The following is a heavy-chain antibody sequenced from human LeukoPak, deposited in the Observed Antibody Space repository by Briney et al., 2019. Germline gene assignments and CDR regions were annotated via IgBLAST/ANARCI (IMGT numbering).Heavy chain of an antibody. CDR1: GFTFSSYW. J-gene: IGHJ5*02. Sequence: HPGGSLRLSCAASGFTFSSYWMSWVRQAPGKGLEWVANIKQDGSEKYYVDSVKGRFTISRQNAKNSLFLQMNSLRAEDTAVYYCARQRFTTRAYAGNWFDPWGQGTLVTVSS. D-gene: IGHD3-16*01. CDR3: ARQRFTTRAYAGNWFDP. V-gene: IGHV3-7*01. CDR2: IKQDGSEK.